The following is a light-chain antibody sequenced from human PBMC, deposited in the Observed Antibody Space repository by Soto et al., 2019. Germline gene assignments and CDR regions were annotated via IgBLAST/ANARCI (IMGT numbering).Light chain of an antibody. V-gene: IGKV3-11*01. CDR1: QSVSGY. J-gene: IGKJ4*01. Sequence: EIVLTQSPATLSLSPGERATLSCRASQSVSGYLAWYQQQPGQAPRLLIYDTSNRATGIPARFSGSGSGTDFTLTIISLEPEDFAVYSCQQRFHFLTFGGGTKVEIK. CDR3: QQRFHFLT. CDR2: DTS.